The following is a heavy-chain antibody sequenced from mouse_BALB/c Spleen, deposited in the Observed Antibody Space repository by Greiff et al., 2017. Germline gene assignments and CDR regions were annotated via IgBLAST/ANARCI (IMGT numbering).Heavy chain of an antibody. CDR3: ARGDGYYSYFDY. D-gene: IGHD2-3*01. V-gene: IGHV3-2*02. CDR2: ISYSGST. Sequence: EVKLMESGPGLVKPSQSLSLTCTVTGYSITSDYAWNWIRQFPGNKLEWMGYISYSGSTSYNPSLKSRISITRDTSKNQFFLQLNSVTTEDTATYYCARGDGYYSYFDYWGQGTTLTVSS. J-gene: IGHJ2*01. CDR1: GYSITSDYA.